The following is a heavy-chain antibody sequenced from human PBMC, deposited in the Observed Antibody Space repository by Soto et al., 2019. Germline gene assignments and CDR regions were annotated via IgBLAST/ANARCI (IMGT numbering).Heavy chain of an antibody. D-gene: IGHD6-13*01. CDR1: GGTFSSYA. Sequence: SVKVSCKASGGTFSSYAISWVRQAPGQGLEWMGGIIPIFGTANYAQKFQGRVTITADESTSTDYMELSSLRSEDTAVYYCASPRGSSWYRGWFDPWGQGTLVTVSS. J-gene: IGHJ5*02. CDR2: IIPIFGTA. CDR3: ASPRGSSWYRGWFDP. V-gene: IGHV1-69*13.